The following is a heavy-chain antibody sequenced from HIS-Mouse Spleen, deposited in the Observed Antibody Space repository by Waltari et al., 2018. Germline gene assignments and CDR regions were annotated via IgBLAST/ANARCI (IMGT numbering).Heavy chain of an antibody. Sequence: EVQLLESGGGLVQPGGSVRLCCAGSGFTFRSYGMGWVRQAPGRGLEWVSAISGSGGSTYYADSVKGRFTISRDNSKNTLYLQMNSLRAEDTAVYYCAKEGEMPDYFDYWGQGTLVTVSS. D-gene: IGHD3-16*01. V-gene: IGHV3-23*01. CDR1: GFTFRSYG. CDR2: ISGSGGST. CDR3: AKEGEMPDYFDY. J-gene: IGHJ4*02.